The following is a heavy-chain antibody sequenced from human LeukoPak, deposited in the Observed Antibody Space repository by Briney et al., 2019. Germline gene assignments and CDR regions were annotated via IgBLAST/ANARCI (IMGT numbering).Heavy chain of an antibody. CDR1: GGSFSGYY. D-gene: IGHD3-10*01. J-gene: IGHJ3*02. V-gene: IGHV4-34*01. Sequence: SETLSVTCAVYGGSFSGYYWCWVRQPPGKGLEWVGEINHSGSTNYNPSLQSRVTIPVDTSKNQFSLKLSSVTAADTDVYYCASSRGSGSYYDTIDAFDIWGKGTMVTVSS. CDR3: ASSRGSGSYYDTIDAFDI. CDR2: INHSGST.